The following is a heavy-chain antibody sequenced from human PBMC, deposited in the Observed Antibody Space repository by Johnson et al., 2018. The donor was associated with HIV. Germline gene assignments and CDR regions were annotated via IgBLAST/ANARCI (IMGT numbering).Heavy chain of an antibody. J-gene: IGHJ3*02. D-gene: IGHD4-17*01. CDR3: AKDQYRKLTTVAGI. CDR1: GFTLSNYG. CDR2: ISYDGSNT. Sequence: QVQLVESGGGVVQPGRSLRLSCSASGFTLSNYGIHWVRQAPGQGLEWVALISYDGSNTYYADSVRGRFTLSRDNSKNTVYLPMNSLRAEDTAVYYCAKDQYRKLTTVAGIWGQGTMVTVSS. V-gene: IGHV3-30*18.